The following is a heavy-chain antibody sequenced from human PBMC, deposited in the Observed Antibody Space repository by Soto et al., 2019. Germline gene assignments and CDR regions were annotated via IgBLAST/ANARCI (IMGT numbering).Heavy chain of an antibody. CDR3: ARGRYGDY. CDR1: GYTFTSYG. CDR2: ISAHNGNT. J-gene: IGHJ4*02. V-gene: IGHV1-18*01. Sequence: QVHLVQSGAEVKKPGASVKVSCKASGYTFTSYGSTWVRQAPGQGLEWMGWISAHNGNTDYASKLQGRVIVTRDTSPSTAYMARRSLISDYAAVYYCARGRYGDYWGQGVLVT. D-gene: IGHD1-1*01.